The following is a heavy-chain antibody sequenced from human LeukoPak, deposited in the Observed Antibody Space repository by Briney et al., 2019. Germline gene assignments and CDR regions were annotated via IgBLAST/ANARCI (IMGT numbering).Heavy chain of an antibody. D-gene: IGHD3-22*01. Sequence: GGSLRLSCAASGFTFSSYWMSWVRQAPGKGLEWVANIKQDGSEKYYVDSVKGRFTISRDNTKNSLYLQMNSLRAEDTAVYYCARAVHDYYESSGYYSVGAFDIWAKGQWSPSLQ. CDR3: ARAVHDYYESSGYYSVGAFDI. CDR1: GFTFSSYW. CDR2: IKQDGSEK. J-gene: IGHJ3*02. V-gene: IGHV3-7*01.